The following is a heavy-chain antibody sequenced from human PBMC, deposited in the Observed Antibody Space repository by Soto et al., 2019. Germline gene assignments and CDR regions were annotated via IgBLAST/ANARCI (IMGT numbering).Heavy chain of an antibody. CDR3: ASEVGYYFDY. V-gene: IGHV3-9*01. CDR2: ISWNSGSI. J-gene: IGHJ4*02. Sequence: EVQLVESGGGLVQPGRSLRLSCAASGFTFDDYAMHWVRQAPGKGLEWVSGISWNSGSIGYADSVKGRFTISRDNAKNSLYLQMNSLRAEDTALYYCASEVGYYFDYWGQGTLVTVSS. CDR1: GFTFDDYA. D-gene: IGHD1-26*01.